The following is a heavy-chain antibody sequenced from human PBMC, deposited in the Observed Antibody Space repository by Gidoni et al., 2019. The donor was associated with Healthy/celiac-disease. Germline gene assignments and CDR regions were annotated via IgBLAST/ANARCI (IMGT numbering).Heavy chain of an antibody. Sequence: EVQLVQSGAEVKKPGESLKISCKGSGYSFTSYWIGWVRQMPGKGLEWMGIIYPGDSDTRYSPSFQGQVTISADKSISTAYLQWSSLKASDTAMYYCARREGIAVAGTHLEYFQHWGQGTLVTVSS. J-gene: IGHJ1*01. CDR1: GYSFTSYW. CDR2: IYPGDSDT. D-gene: IGHD6-19*01. V-gene: IGHV5-51*01. CDR3: ARREGIAVAGTHLEYFQH.